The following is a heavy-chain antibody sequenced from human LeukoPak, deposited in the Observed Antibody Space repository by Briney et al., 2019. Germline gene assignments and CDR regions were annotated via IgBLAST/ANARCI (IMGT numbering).Heavy chain of an antibody. CDR1: GFSFSSYW. V-gene: IGHV3-74*01. Sequence: GGTLRLSCAASGFSFSSYWMHWVRQAPGKGLVWVSRINTDGSATYYADSVKGRFTISRDNARNTLYLQMNTLRAEDTAVYYCARDHYGGNSDYWGQGTLVTVSS. D-gene: IGHD4-23*01. CDR2: INTDGSAT. J-gene: IGHJ4*02. CDR3: ARDHYGGNSDY.